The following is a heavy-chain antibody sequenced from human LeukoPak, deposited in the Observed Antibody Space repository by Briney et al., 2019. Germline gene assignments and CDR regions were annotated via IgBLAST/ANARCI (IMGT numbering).Heavy chain of an antibody. J-gene: IGHJ4*02. D-gene: IGHD6-19*01. CDR1: GFTFSSYG. CDR3: ARSGSGWYRYYFDY. CDR2: ISYDGSNK. V-gene: IGHV3-30*03. Sequence: GGSLRLSCAASGFTFSSYGMHWVRQAPGKGLEWLAVISYDGSNKYYADSVKGRFTISRDNAKNSLYLQMNSLRAEDTAVYYCARSGSGWYRYYFDYWGQGTLVTVSS.